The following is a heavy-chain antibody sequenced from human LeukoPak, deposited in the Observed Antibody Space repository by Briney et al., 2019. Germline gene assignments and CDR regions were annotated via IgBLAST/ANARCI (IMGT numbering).Heavy chain of an antibody. D-gene: IGHD1-26*01. CDR3: ASSTYSGSHWDAFDI. V-gene: IGHV3-23*01. CDR1: GITFSSYG. J-gene: IGHJ3*02. Sequence: PGGSLRLSCAASGITFSSYGMSWVRQAPGKGLEWVSSISSTGGTTYYADSVKGRFTISRDNAKNTLYLQMNSLRAEDTAVYYCASSTYSGSHWDAFDIWGQGTMVTVSS. CDR2: ISSTGGTT.